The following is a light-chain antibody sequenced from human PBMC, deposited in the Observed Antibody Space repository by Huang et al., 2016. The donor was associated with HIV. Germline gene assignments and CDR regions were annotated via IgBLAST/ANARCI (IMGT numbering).Light chain of an antibody. V-gene: IGKV3-15*01. J-gene: IGKJ4*01. CDR2: GAS. CDR3: QQYKNWPPLT. CDR1: QHVGSS. Sequence: EVVMTQSPATLSASPGERATLSCRASQHVGSSLAWYQQRPGQAPRLLIFGASTRATCVPPRFSGSGSGTQFTLIISSLQSEDFAIYYCQQYKNWPPLTFGGGTKVEIK.